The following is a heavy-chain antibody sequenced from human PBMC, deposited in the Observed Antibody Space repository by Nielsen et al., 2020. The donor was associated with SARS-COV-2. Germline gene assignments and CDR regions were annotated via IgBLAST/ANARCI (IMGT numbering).Heavy chain of an antibody. Sequence: GESLKISCAVTASSNYMSWVRQAPGKGLEWVSIIYSGGSTYYADSVKGRFTISRDNSKNTLYLQMNSLRVEDTAVYYCAKEEYSSPSYGMDVWGQGTTVTVSS. D-gene: IGHD6-6*01. CDR3: AKEEYSSPSYGMDV. J-gene: IGHJ6*02. V-gene: IGHV3-53*01. CDR2: IYSGGST. CDR1: TASSNY.